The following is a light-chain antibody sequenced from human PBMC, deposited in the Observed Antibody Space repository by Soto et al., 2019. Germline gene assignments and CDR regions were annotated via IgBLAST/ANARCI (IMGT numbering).Light chain of an antibody. J-gene: IGKJ1*01. V-gene: IGKV3-11*01. CDR2: GAS. Sequence: EIVLTQSTATLSLSPGERATLSCRASQSVSSYLAWYQQKPGQAPRLLIYGASNRATGIPARFSGSGSETDVTHTISSLEPEDFAVYYWQQRSNWPRTFGQGTKVEIK. CDR1: QSVSSY. CDR3: QQRSNWPRT.